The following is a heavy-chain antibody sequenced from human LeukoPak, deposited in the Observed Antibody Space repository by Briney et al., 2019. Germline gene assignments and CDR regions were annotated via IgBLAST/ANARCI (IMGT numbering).Heavy chain of an antibody. J-gene: IGHJ4*02. Sequence: SETLSLTCTVSGGSISSGGYYWSWIRQHPGKGLEWIGYIYYSGNTFYNPSLKSRVTISVDTSKNEFSLNLRSVTAADTAVYYCARGRAYYYDSSGYYYFDYWGQGTLVTVSS. CDR3: ARGRAYYYDSSGYYYFDY. V-gene: IGHV4-31*03. CDR1: GGSISSGGYY. CDR2: IYYSGNT. D-gene: IGHD3-22*01.